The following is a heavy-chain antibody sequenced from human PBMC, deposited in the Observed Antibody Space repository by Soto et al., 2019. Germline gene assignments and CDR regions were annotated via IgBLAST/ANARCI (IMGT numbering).Heavy chain of an antibody. V-gene: IGHV4-61*08. Sequence: WSVAYGYSRGRGGYRSRKKKHPGKGLEWIGYIYYSGSTNYNPSLKSRVTISVDTSKNQFSLKLSSVTAADTAVYYCARDFTRVPPGYCSSTSCYGDDAFDIWGQGTMVTVSS. D-gene: IGHD2-2*01. CDR2: IYYSGST. CDR1: YGYSRGRGGY. CDR3: ARDFTRVPPGYCSSTSCYGDDAFDI. J-gene: IGHJ3*02.